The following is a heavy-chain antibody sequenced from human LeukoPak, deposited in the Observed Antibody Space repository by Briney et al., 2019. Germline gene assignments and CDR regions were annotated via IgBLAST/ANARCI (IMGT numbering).Heavy chain of an antibody. CDR2: IYYSGST. D-gene: IGHD3-22*01. CDR1: GGSISSSSYY. Sequence: SETLSLTCTVSGGSISSSSYYWGWIRQPPGKGLEWIGSIYYSGSTYYNPSLKSRVTISVDTSKNQFSLKLSSVTAADTAVYYCARGPGYSGYDFYDSSGYYYYFDYWGQGTLVTVSS. V-gene: IGHV4-39*07. J-gene: IGHJ4*02. CDR3: ARGPGYSGYDFYDSSGYYYYFDY.